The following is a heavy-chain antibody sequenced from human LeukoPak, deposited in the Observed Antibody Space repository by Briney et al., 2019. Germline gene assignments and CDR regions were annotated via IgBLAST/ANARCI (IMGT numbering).Heavy chain of an antibody. CDR1: GFIFSSYA. CDR2: ISGSGGST. Sequence: AGGSLRLSCAASGFIFSSYAMSWVRQAPGKGLEWVSGISGSGGSTYYADSVKGRFTISRDNSKNTLYLQMNSLRVEDTAVFYCAKVRDGRSTGGTYYYYMDVWGEGTTVTVSS. D-gene: IGHD1-26*01. V-gene: IGHV3-23*01. J-gene: IGHJ6*03. CDR3: AKVRDGRSTGGTYYYYMDV.